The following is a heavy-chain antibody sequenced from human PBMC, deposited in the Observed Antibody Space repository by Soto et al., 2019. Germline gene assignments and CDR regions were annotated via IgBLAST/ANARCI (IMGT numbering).Heavy chain of an antibody. CDR3: ARAGRPIPTIFGVVWTV. CDR1: GGTFSSYA. V-gene: IGHV1-69*13. Sequence: GASVKVSCKASGGTFSSYAISWVRQAPGQGLEWMGGIIPIFGTANYAQKFQGRVTITADESTSAAYMELSSLRSEDTAVYYCARAGRPIPTIFGVVWTVWGQGTTVTVSS. J-gene: IGHJ6*02. D-gene: IGHD3-3*01. CDR2: IIPIFGTA.